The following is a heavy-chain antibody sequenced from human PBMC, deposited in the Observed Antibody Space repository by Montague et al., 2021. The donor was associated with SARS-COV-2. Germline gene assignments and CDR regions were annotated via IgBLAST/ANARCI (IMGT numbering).Heavy chain of an antibody. CDR2: PYTSGST. V-gene: IGHV4-4*07. Sequence: SETLSLTCTVSGASVRTYYWSWIRQSAGKKLEWMGRPYTSGSTYXNPSFKSRVTMSLDTSKNLFSLKLSSMTAADTAVYYRAGVWADYSFAYYHEMDVWGQGIAVTVSS. J-gene: IGHJ6*02. CDR1: GASVRTYY. CDR3: AGVWADYSFAYYHEMDV. D-gene: IGHD5-12*01.